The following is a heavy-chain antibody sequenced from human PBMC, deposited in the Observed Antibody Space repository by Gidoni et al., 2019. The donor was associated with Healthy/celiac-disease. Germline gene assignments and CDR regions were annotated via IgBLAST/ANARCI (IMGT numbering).Heavy chain of an antibody. Sequence: QVQLVASGGGVVQPGRSLRLPCAASGFTFSSYDMHWFRQAPGKGLEWVAVISYDGSNKYYADSVKGRFTISRDNSKNTLYLQMNSLRAEDTAVYYWARDPNIGDFDWLLYGDYWGQGTLVTVSS. CDR3: ARDPNIGDFDWLLYGDY. CDR2: ISYDGSNK. D-gene: IGHD3-9*01. V-gene: IGHV3-30-3*01. J-gene: IGHJ4*02. CDR1: GFTFSSYD.